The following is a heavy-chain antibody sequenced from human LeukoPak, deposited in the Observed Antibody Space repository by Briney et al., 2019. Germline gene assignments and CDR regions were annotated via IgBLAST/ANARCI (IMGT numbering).Heavy chain of an antibody. V-gene: IGHV3-23*01. CDR1: GFPFSDYA. Sequence: GGSLRPSCAASGFPFSDYAMTWVRQAPGKGLEGVSGISRGGGNTYYADSVKGRFTISRDNSKNTLYLQMNSLRAEDTAVYYCARDLDCSGGSCYSSEYYYGMDVWGQGTTVTVSS. CDR3: ARDLDCSGGSCYSSEYYYGMDV. J-gene: IGHJ6*02. D-gene: IGHD2-15*01. CDR2: ISRGGGNT.